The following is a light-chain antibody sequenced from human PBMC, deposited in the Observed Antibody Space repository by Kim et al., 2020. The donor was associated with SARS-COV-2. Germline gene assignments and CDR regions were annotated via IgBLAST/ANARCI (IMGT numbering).Light chain of an antibody. CDR2: QDT. CDR1: KLGNKY. J-gene: IGLJ2*01. Sequence: SYELTQPPSVSVSPGQTASITCSGDKLGNKYVCWYQQKPGQSPVLVIYQDTTRPSGIPERFPGSNSGNTATLTISGTRAMDESVYYSQAWDSGTSAVFGGGTQLTVL. V-gene: IGLV3-1*01. CDR3: QAWDSGTSAV.